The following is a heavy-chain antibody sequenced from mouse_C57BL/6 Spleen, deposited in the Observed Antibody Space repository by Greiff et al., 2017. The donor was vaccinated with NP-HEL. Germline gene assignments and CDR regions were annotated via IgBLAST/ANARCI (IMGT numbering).Heavy chain of an antibody. CDR3: ARQDGYPAWFAY. CDR2: ISSGSSTI. CDR1: GFTFSDYG. D-gene: IGHD2-3*01. J-gene: IGHJ3*01. V-gene: IGHV5-17*01. Sequence: EVKVVESGGGLVKPGGSLKLSCAASGFTFSDYGMRWVRQAPEKGLEWVAYISSGSSTIYYADTVKGRFTISRDNAKNTLFLQMTSLRSEDTAMYYCARQDGYPAWFAYWGQGTLVTVSA.